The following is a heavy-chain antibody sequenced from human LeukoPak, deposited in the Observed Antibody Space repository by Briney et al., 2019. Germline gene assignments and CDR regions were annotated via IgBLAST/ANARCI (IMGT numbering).Heavy chain of an antibody. Sequence: GGSLRLSCAASGFTFSSYAMSWVRQAPGKGLEWVSAISGSGGSAYYADSVKGRFTISRDNSKNTLYLQMNSLRAEDTAVYYCAKVEFGGYDGGWFDPWGQGTLVTVSS. J-gene: IGHJ5*02. CDR1: GFTFSSYA. D-gene: IGHD5-12*01. V-gene: IGHV3-23*01. CDR3: AKVEFGGYDGGWFDP. CDR2: ISGSGGSA.